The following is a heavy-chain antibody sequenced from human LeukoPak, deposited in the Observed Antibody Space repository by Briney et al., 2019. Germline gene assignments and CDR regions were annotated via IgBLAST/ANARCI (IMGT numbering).Heavy chain of an antibody. CDR1: RGTFSSYA. J-gene: IGHJ6*03. CDR2: IIPIFGTA. Sequence: SVKVSCKASRGTFSSYAISWVRQAPGQGLEWMGRIIPIFGTANYAQKFQGRVTITADKSTSTAYMELSSLRSEDTAVYYCARSGYSSSFDYYYYMDVWGKGTTVTVSS. D-gene: IGHD6-13*01. V-gene: IGHV1-69*06. CDR3: ARSGYSSSFDYYYYMDV.